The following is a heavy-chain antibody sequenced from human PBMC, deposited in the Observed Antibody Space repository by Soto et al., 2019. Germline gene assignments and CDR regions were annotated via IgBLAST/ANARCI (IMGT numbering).Heavy chain of an antibody. J-gene: IGHJ4*02. D-gene: IGHD3-9*01. CDR3: ARTGYFDWLLYGVPFDY. CDR1: GYTFTSYY. V-gene: IGHV1-46*03. Sequence: ASVKVSCKASGYTFTSYYMHWVRQAPGQGFEWMGIINPSGGSTSYAQKFQGRVTMTRDTSTSTVYMELSSLRSEDTAVYYCARTGYFDWLLYGVPFDYWGQGTLVTVSS. CDR2: INPSGGST.